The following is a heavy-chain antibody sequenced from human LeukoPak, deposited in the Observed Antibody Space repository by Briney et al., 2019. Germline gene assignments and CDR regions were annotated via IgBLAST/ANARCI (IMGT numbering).Heavy chain of an antibody. CDR3: ARDAIYSGYDLFDY. J-gene: IGHJ4*02. CDR1: GYTLTELS. D-gene: IGHD5-12*01. CDR2: FDPEDGET. Sequence: ASVKVSCKVSGYTLTELSMHWVRQAPGKGLEWMGGFDPEDGETIYAQKFQGRVTMTEDTSTDTAYMELSSLRSEDTAVYYCARDAIYSGYDLFDYWGQGTLVTVSS. V-gene: IGHV1-24*01.